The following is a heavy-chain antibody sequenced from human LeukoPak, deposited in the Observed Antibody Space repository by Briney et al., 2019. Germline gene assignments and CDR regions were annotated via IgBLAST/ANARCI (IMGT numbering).Heavy chain of an antibody. CDR1: GFTLPTSW. V-gene: IGHV3-74*01. Sequence: GESLRLSCAASGFTLPTSWMHWVRQAPGEGLVWVSRITPDGITTYADSVKGRFAISRVNAKNTLYLQMNSLRAEDTAVYYCVRDSDYSLYSWGQGTLVTVSS. CDR3: VRDSDYSLYS. CDR2: ITPDGIT. D-gene: IGHD4-11*01. J-gene: IGHJ4*02.